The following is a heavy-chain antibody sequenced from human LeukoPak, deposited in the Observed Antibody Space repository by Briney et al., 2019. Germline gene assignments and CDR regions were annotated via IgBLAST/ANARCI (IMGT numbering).Heavy chain of an antibody. CDR1: GFTFSSYA. CDR2: ISYDGSNK. J-gene: IGHJ1*01. D-gene: IGHD1-26*01. Sequence: PGGSLRLSCAASGFTFSSYAMHWVRQAPGKGLEWVAVISYDGSNKYYADSVKGRFTISRDNSKNTLYLQMNSLRAEDTAVYYCAKFSEVGASALAHWGQGTLVTVSS. CDR3: AKFSEVGASALAH. V-gene: IGHV3-30-3*02.